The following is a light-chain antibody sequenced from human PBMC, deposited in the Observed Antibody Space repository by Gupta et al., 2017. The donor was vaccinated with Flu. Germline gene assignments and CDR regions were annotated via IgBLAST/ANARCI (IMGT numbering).Light chain of an antibody. CDR3: HSYDSGLSGSV. CDR2: DTS. J-gene: IGLJ3*02. Sequence: QPVLTQPPSVSGAPGQRVTISCTGSSSNIGAGYNVHWYQQVPGTSPKVLIYDTSSRPSGVPDRFSGSKSGTSASLAITGLRAEDEANYYCHSYDSGLSGSVFGGGTKVTVL. V-gene: IGLV1-40*01. CDR1: SSNIGAGYN.